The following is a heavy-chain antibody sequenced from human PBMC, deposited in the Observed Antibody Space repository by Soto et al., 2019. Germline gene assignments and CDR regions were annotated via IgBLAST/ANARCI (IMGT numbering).Heavy chain of an antibody. CDR2: IVVGSGNT. J-gene: IGHJ6*02. CDR1: GFTFTSSA. V-gene: IGHV1-58*01. CDR3: AAPLNNYYYYGMDV. Sequence: GASVKVSCKASGFTFTSSAVQWVRQARGQRLEWIGWIVVGSGNTNYAQKFQERVTITRDMSTSTAYMGLSSLRSEDTAVYYCAAPLNNYYYYGMDVWGQGTTVTVSS.